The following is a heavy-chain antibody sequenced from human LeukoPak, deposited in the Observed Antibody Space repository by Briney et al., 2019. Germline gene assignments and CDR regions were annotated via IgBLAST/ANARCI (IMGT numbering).Heavy chain of an antibody. V-gene: IGHV3-7*01. D-gene: IGHD3-10*02. CDR1: RFTFSNYW. Sequence: PGGSLRLSCAASRFTFSNYWMSWVRQAPGKGLEWVANIKQDGSEIYYVDSVKGRFTISRDNAKNSLYLQMNSLRAEDTAVYYCAELGITMIGGVWGKGTTVTISS. J-gene: IGHJ6*04. CDR2: IKQDGSEI. CDR3: AELGITMIGGV.